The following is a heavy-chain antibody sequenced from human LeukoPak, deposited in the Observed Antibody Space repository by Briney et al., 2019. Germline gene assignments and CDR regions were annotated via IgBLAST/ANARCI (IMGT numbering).Heavy chain of an antibody. CDR1: GFTFGSCA. D-gene: IGHD5-24*01. J-gene: IGHJ4*02. Sequence: GGSLRLSCAASGFTFGSCAMSWVRQAPGKGLEWVSAISGSGGSTYYADSVKGRFTISRDNSKNTLYLQMNSLRAEDTAVYYCARGAGYNYPYYFDYWGQGTLVTVSS. V-gene: IGHV3-23*01. CDR3: ARGAGYNYPYYFDY. CDR2: ISGSGGST.